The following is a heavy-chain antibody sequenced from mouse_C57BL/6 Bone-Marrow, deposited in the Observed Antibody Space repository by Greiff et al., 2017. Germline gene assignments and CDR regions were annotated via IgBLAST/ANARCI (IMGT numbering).Heavy chain of an antibody. CDR2: IYPRSGNP. Sequence: VQLQQSGAELARPGASVKLSCKASGYTFTSYWIRWVKQRTGQGLEWIGEIYPRSGNPYYNQKFKGKATLTADKSSSTAYMELSSLTSEDSAVXCCARSDGYCGFAYWGQGTMLTVSA. V-gene: IGHV1-81*01. CDR1: GYTFTSYW. CDR3: ARSDGYCGFAY. J-gene: IGHJ3*01. D-gene: IGHD2-3*01.